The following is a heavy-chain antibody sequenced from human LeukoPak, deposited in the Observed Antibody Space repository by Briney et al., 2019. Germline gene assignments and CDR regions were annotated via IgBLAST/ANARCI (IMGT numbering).Heavy chain of an antibody. Sequence: GGSLRLSCTASGFTVSSNYMSWVRQAAGKGLEWVSVMYDDGSTYYADSVKGRFIISRDNSKNTLYLQMNSLRAEDTAVYYCARVLRYSSSWYDPGWIQHWGQGTLVTVSS. CDR2: MYDDGST. D-gene: IGHD6-13*01. CDR1: GFTVSSNY. CDR3: ARVLRYSSSWYDPGWIQH. V-gene: IGHV3-66*01. J-gene: IGHJ1*01.